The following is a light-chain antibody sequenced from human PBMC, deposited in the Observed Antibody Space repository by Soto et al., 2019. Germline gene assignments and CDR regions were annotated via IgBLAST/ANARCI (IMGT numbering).Light chain of an antibody. CDR1: QSVRSN. Sequence: EIVMTQSPATLSVSPGERATLSCRASQSVRSNLAWYQQKPGQAPRLLIYGASTRAPGIPARVSGSGSGTEFTLTINSLQSEDFALYYCQHYSVWPYTFGQGTKVDIK. CDR3: QHYSVWPYT. CDR2: GAS. V-gene: IGKV3-15*01. J-gene: IGKJ2*01.